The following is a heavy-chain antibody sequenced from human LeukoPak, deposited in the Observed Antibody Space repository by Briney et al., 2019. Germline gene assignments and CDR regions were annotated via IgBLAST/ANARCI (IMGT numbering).Heavy chain of an antibody. J-gene: IGHJ5*02. CDR3: ARDYSSGWEFDP. CDR2: ISAYNGNT. CDR1: GYTFTSYG. D-gene: IGHD6-19*01. Sequence: GESLKVSCKGSGYTFTSYGISWVRQAPGQGLEWMGWISAYNGNTNYAQKLQGRVTMTTDTSTSTAYMELRSLRSDDTAVYYCARDYSSGWEFDPWGQGTLVTVSS. V-gene: IGHV1-18*01.